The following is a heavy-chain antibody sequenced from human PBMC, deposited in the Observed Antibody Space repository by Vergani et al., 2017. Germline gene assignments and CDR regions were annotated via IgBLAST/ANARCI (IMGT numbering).Heavy chain of an antibody. CDR3: ARLYGRDSSGGKYFDY. J-gene: IGHJ4*02. CDR2: IHPADSDT. Sequence: EVQLVQSGAEVKKPGESLKISCQISGYSFTNYWIGWVRQMPGKGLEWMGIIHPADSDTRYSPSFQGHVTISVDKSISTAYLQRSSLRASDSAMYYCARLYGRDSSGGKYFDYWGQGTLVTVSS. CDR1: GYSFTNYW. D-gene: IGHD3-22*01. V-gene: IGHV5-51*01.